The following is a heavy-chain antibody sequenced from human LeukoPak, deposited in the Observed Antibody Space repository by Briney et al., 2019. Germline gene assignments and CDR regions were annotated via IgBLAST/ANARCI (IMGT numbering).Heavy chain of an antibody. CDR2: ISGSGGST. CDR1: GFTFSSYA. CDR3: AKGYDFWSGYFDY. J-gene: IGHJ4*02. V-gene: IGHV3-23*01. Sequence: GGSLRLSCAASGFTFSSYAMSWVRQAPGKGLEWVSAISGSGGSTYYADSVKGRFTIPRDNSKNTLYLQMNSLRAEDTAVYYCAKGYDFWSGYFDYWGQGTLVTVSS. D-gene: IGHD3-3*01.